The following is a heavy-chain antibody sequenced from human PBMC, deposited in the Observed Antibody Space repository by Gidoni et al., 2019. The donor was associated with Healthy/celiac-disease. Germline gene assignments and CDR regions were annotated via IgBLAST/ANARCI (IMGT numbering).Heavy chain of an antibody. CDR1: GFTFSSYA. Sequence: EVQLLESGGGLVQPGGSLRLSCAASGFTFSSYAMSWVRQAPGKGLEWVSAISGSGGSTYYADSVKGRFTISRDNSKNTLYLQMNSLRAEDTAVYYCAKDTHYDSSGYYYLPPGFDYWGQGTLVTVSS. J-gene: IGHJ4*02. CDR3: AKDTHYDSSGYYYLPPGFDY. D-gene: IGHD3-22*01. V-gene: IGHV3-23*01. CDR2: ISGSGGST.